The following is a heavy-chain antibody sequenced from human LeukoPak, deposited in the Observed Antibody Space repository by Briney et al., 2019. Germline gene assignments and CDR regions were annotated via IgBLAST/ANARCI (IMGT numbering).Heavy chain of an antibody. J-gene: IGHJ4*02. D-gene: IGHD5-18*01. V-gene: IGHV3-48*01. CDR1: GFTFSSYS. CDR3: AGGYSYGYAPYYFDY. CDR2: ISSSSSTI. Sequence: GGSLRLSCAASGFTFSSYSMNWVRQAPGKGLEWVSYISSSSSTIYYADSVKGRFTISRDNAKNSLYLQMNSLRAEDTAVYYCAGGYSYGYAPYYFDYWGQGPLVTVSS.